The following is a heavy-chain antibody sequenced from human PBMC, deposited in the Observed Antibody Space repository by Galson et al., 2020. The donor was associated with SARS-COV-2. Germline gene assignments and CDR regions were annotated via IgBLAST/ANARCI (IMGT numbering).Heavy chain of an antibody. Sequence: GGTLRLSCAASGLNLSSYGMHWVRKAPGKGLEWVAVIWYDGSNKYYADSVKGRFTISRDNSKNTLYLQMNSLRAEATAVYYCARDGRKVYDILTGYYTPEYYYYGMDVWGQGTTVTVSS. CDR2: IWYDGSNK. CDR1: GLNLSSYG. V-gene: IGHV3-33*01. D-gene: IGHD3-9*01. J-gene: IGHJ6*02. CDR3: ARDGRKVYDILTGYYTPEYYYYGMDV.